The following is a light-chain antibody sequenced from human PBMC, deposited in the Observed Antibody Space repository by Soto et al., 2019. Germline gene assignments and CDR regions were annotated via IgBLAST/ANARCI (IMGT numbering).Light chain of an antibody. CDR3: QQRSNGHGAT. CDR2: GAS. J-gene: IGKJ4*01. CDR1: QSVSSTY. V-gene: IGKV3D-20*02. Sequence: IVLTQSPGTLSLSPGESATLSCRASQSVSSTYLAWYQQKPGQAPRLLIYGASSRASGIPDRFSGSGSGTDFTLTISRLDPEYFALYYCQQRSNGHGATVCGGTK.